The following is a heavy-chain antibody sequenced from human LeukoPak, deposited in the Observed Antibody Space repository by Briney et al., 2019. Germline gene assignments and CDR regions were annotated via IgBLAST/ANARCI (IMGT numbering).Heavy chain of an antibody. CDR2: ISSSSSTI. D-gene: IGHD3-22*01. CDR1: GFTFSSYS. V-gene: IGHV3-48*01. J-gene: IGHJ4*02. CDR3: AKDGSDSSGYYPNDY. Sequence: GGSLRLSCAASGFTFSSYSMNWVRQAPGKGLEWVSYISSSSSTIYYADSVKGRFTISRDNSKNTLYLQMNSLRAEDTAVYYCAKDGSDSSGYYPNDYWGQGTLVTVSS.